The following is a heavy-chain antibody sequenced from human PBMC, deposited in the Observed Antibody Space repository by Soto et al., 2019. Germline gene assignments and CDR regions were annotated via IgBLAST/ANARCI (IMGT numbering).Heavy chain of an antibody. D-gene: IGHD6-13*01. J-gene: IGHJ4*02. CDR3: ARDTSSSWYVDY. CDR2: IWYDGSNK. V-gene: IGHV3-33*01. Sequence: QVQLGESGGGVVQPGRSLRLSCAASGFTFSSYGMHWVRQAPGKGLEWVAVIWYDGSNKYYADSVKGRFTISRDDSKNTLYLQMNSLRAEDTAVYYCARDTSSSWYVDYWGQGTLVTVSS. CDR1: GFTFSSYG.